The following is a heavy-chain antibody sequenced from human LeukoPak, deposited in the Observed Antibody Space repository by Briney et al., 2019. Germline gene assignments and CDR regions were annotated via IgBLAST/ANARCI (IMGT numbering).Heavy chain of an antibody. CDR1: GFTFSSYG. D-gene: IGHD3-10*02. Sequence: GRSLRLSCAASGFTFSSYGMHWVRQAPGKGLEWVAVISYDGSNKYYADSVKGRFTISRDSSKNTLYLQMNSLRAEDAAVYYCARDGPKVVRGVINYYYYYGMDVWGKGTTVTVSS. CDR2: ISYDGSNK. CDR3: ARDGPKVVRGVINYYYYYGMDV. V-gene: IGHV3-30*03. J-gene: IGHJ6*04.